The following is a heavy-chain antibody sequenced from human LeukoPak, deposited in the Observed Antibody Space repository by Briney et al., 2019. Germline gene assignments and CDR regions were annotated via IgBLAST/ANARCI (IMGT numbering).Heavy chain of an antibody. Sequence: PGRSLRLSCAASGFTFSTYGMHWVRQAPGKGLEWVAVISYDGSTKYYADSVKGRFTISRDNSKNTLFLQMNSLRADDTAVYYCARDLGFWSAPREYYYYGMDVWGLGTTVTVSS. D-gene: IGHD3-3*01. CDR3: ARDLGFWSAPREYYYYGMDV. V-gene: IGHV3-30*03. CDR2: ISYDGSTK. CDR1: GFTFSTYG. J-gene: IGHJ6*02.